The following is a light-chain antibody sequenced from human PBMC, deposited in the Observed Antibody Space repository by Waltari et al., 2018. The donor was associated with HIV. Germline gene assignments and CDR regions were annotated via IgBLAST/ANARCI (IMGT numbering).Light chain of an antibody. CDR1: SGRNSYA. CDR2: LNSDGSH. V-gene: IGLV4-69*02. J-gene: IGLJ3*02. CDR3: QTWGPGIEV. Sequence: LVVTQSPSASASLGASVTLTCTLSSGRNSYAIAWHQQQPEKGPRYLMRLNSDGSHTKGAGIPDRFSGSSSGAGRYLTISSLQSEDEADYYCQTWGPGIEVFGGGTKLTVL.